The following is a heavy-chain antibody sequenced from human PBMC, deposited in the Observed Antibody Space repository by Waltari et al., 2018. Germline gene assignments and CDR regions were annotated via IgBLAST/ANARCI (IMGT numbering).Heavy chain of an antibody. V-gene: IGHV4-39*01. CDR3: ASHRYDSSRRPFDY. CDR2: ISYCGST. CDR1: GGSISSTRYL. D-gene: IGHD3-22*01. Sequence: QLQLQESGPGLVKPSETLPLTCSVSGGSISSTRYLWDWIRQPPGRGLEWLGSISYCGSTTSNPSLMRRVTISVDMSKNQFSLKLSSVTAADTAMYYCASHRYDSSRRPFDYWGQGTLVTVSS. J-gene: IGHJ4*02.